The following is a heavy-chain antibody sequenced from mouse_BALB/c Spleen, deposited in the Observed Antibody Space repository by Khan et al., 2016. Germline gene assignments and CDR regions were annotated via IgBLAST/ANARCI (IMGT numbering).Heavy chain of an antibody. CDR2: IYPGDGDT. CDR3: ARNYGSSYPFAY. J-gene: IGHJ3*01. V-gene: IGHV1-80*01. D-gene: IGHD1-1*01. Sequence: QVQLQQSGAELVRPGSSVKISCKASGYAFSSYWMNWVKQRPGQGLEWIGQIYPGDGDTNYNGKFKGKATLTADKSSSTAYMQLSSLTSEDSAVYFCARNYGSSYPFAYWGQGTLVTVSA. CDR1: GYAFSSYW.